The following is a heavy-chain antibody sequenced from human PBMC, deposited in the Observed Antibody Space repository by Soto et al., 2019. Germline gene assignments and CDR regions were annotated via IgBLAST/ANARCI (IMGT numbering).Heavy chain of an antibody. J-gene: IGHJ6*03. D-gene: IGHD5-12*01. V-gene: IGHV4-34*01. Sequence: SETLSLTCAVYGGSFSGYYWSWIRQPPGKGLEWIGESNHSGSTNYNPSLKSRVTISVDTSKNQFSLKLSSVTAADTAMYYCARVVATTTYYYYMDVWGKGTTVTVSS. CDR2: SNHSGST. CDR1: GGSFSGYY. CDR3: ARVVATTTYYYYMDV.